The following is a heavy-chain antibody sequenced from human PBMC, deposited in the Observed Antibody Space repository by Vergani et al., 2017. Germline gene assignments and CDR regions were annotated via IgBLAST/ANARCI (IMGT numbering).Heavy chain of an antibody. D-gene: IGHD2-15*01. Sequence: QVQLVQSGAEMKKPGASVKVSCKVSGYTLTELSMHWVRQAPGKGLEWMGGFDPEDDDTVYAQNFQGRVTMTEDTSTDTAYMELSSLRPEDTAVYYYATWRADMRPFFDYWGQGTLVTVSS. CDR2: FDPEDDDT. CDR3: ATWRADMRPFFDY. CDR1: GYTLTELS. J-gene: IGHJ4*02. V-gene: IGHV1-24*01.